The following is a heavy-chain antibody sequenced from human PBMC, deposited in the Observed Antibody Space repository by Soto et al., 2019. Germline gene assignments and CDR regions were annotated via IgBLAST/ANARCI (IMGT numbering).Heavy chain of an antibody. D-gene: IGHD3-10*01. CDR3: ARGARCGDRRYMDV. CDR1: GGSISSYY. V-gene: IGHV4-59*12. J-gene: IGHJ6*03. CDR2: VYYSGKT. Sequence: PSETLSLTCTVSGGSISSYYWFWSLQSPGRGLEWIGYVYYSGKTNYNPSLESRVTISIDTSENQFSLKLNSVTAADTAVYYCARGARCGDRRYMDVWGKGTTITVSS.